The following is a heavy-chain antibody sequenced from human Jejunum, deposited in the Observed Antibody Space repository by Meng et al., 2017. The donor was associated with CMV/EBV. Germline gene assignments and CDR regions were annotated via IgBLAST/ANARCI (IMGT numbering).Heavy chain of an antibody. CDR1: GVSVSSRDSD. CDR3: AWGPNMFYFDS. CDR2: IAYSGST. D-gene: IGHD3-16*01. V-gene: IGHV4-61*08. J-gene: IGHJ4*02. Sequence: GSGVSVSSRDSDWSWIRRHPGKEMEWMGYIAYSGSTNYNPSLKSRVTMSLDTSKTQVSLRLNSVTAADTAVYYCAWGPNMFYFDSWAQGTLVTVSS.